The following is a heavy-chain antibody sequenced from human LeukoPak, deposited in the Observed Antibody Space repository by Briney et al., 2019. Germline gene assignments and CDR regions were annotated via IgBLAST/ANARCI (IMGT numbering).Heavy chain of an antibody. V-gene: IGHV3-53*01. CDR1: GYTVSSNY. Sequence: GGSLRLSCAASGYTVSSNYMSWVRQAPGKGLEWVSVIYSGGSTYYADSVKGRFTISRDNSKNTLYLQMNSLRAEDTAVYYCARVDGDYLDYYYGMDVWGQGTTVTVSS. D-gene: IGHD4-17*01. J-gene: IGHJ6*02. CDR3: ARVDGDYLDYYYGMDV. CDR2: IYSGGST.